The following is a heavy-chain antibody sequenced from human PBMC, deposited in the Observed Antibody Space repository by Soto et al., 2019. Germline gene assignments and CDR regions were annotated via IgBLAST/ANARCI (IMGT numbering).Heavy chain of an antibody. CDR1: GFSFNRHG. J-gene: IGHJ6*02. V-gene: IGHV3-30-3*01. D-gene: IGHD6-19*01. CDR3: ARDRSSTYYYYGMDL. CDR2: ISYDGSNQ. Sequence: LRLSCEASGFSFNRHGIHWVRQAPGKGLEWLAVISYDGSNQDYADSVKGRFSISRDNSKNTVYLQMNSLRAEDTAVYYCARDRSSTYYYYGMDLWGQGTTVTVS.